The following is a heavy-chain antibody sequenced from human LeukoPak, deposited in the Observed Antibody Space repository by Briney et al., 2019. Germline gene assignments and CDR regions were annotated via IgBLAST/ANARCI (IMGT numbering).Heavy chain of an antibody. J-gene: IGHJ3*02. CDR1: GGSVSSGSYY. Sequence: TSETLSLTCTVSGGSVSSGSYYWSWIRQPPGEGLEWIGYIYYSGSTNYNPSLKSRVTISVDTSKNQFSLKLSSVTAADTAVYYCARDRAVTSDAFDIWGQGTMVTVSS. CDR2: IYYSGST. D-gene: IGHD4-17*01. CDR3: ARDRAVTSDAFDI. V-gene: IGHV4-61*01.